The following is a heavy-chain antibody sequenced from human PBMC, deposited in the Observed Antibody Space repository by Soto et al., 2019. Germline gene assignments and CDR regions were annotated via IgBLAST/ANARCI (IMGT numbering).Heavy chain of an antibody. CDR1: GFSFSSYT. D-gene: IGHD3-22*01. CDR3: ARDYYKYYDSSGYYRSPAY. CDR2: ISYDGSDK. J-gene: IGHJ4*02. V-gene: IGHV3-30-3*01. Sequence: PGGSLRLSCAASGFSFSSYTVHWVRQAPGKGLKWVARISYDGSDKDYADSVKGRFTISRDNSRDTLFLQMNSLKPEDTAVYYCARDYYKYYDSSGYYRSPAYWGQGTLVTVSS.